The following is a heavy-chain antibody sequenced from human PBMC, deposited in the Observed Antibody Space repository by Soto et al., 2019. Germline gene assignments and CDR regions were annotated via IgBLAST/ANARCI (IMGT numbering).Heavy chain of an antibody. CDR2: INHSGST. Sequence: SETLSLTCAVYGGSFSGYYLSWIRQPPGKGLEWIGEINHSGSTNYNPSLKSRVTISVDTSKNQFSLKLSSVTAADTAVYYCATIGYCSSTSCHNWFDPWGQGTLVTVSS. CDR1: GGSFSGYY. D-gene: IGHD2-2*01. J-gene: IGHJ5*02. V-gene: IGHV4-34*01. CDR3: ATIGYCSSTSCHNWFDP.